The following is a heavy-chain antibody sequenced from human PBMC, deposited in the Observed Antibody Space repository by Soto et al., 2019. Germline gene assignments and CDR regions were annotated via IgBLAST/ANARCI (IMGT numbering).Heavy chain of an antibody. J-gene: IGHJ1*01. CDR1: GFTFSNFD. D-gene: IGHD6-13*01. V-gene: IGHV3-23*01. Sequence: GGSLRLSCAASGFTFSNFDMSWVRQAPGKGLEWVSGISTSGGTTYYADSVKGRFTSSRDNSKNTLYLQMTSLRAEDTAAYYCATGTAAPAHWGQGTLVTVSS. CDR2: ISTSGGTT. CDR3: ATGTAAPAH.